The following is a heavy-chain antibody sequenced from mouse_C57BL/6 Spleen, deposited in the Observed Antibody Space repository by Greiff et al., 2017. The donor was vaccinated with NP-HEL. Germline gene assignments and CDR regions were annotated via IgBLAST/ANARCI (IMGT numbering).Heavy chain of an antibody. J-gene: IGHJ2*01. CDR3: ARVRFDYDYDGPFDY. D-gene: IGHD2-4*01. CDR1: GYSFTGYY. V-gene: IGHV1-43*01. Sequence: VQLQQSGPELVKPGASVKISCKASGYSFTGYYMHWVKQSSEKSLEWIGEINPSTGGTSYNQKFKGKATLTVDKSSSTAYMQLKSLTSEDSAVYYCARVRFDYDYDGPFDYWGQGTTLTVSS. CDR2: INPSTGGT.